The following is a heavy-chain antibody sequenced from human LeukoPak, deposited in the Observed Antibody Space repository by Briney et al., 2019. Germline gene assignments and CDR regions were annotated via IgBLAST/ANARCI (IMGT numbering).Heavy chain of an antibody. D-gene: IGHD2-2*01. CDR3: AREGYCSSTSCPTISSYDY. CDR1: GVSFSGYY. CDR2: INHSGST. J-gene: IGHJ4*02. V-gene: IGHV4-34*01. Sequence: SETLSLTCAVYGVSFSGYYWSWIRQPPGKGLEWIGEINHSGSTNYNPSLKSRVTISVDTSKNQFSLKLSSVTAADTAVYYCAREGYCSSTSCPTISSYDYWGQGTLVTVSS.